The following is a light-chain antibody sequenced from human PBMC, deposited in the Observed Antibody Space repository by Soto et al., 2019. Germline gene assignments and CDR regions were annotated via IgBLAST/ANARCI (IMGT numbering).Light chain of an antibody. CDR1: QGVSSY. CDR3: QQSDSGLT. V-gene: IGKV1-39*01. CDR2: SAS. J-gene: IGKJ4*01. Sequence: DIQLTQSPSSLSASVGDRVTITCRASQGVSSYVDWYQQKPGKPPKLLIYSASRLKSGVPSRFSGSGSGTDFTLTISSLQPEDFATYYCQQSDSGLTFGGGTKVEIK.